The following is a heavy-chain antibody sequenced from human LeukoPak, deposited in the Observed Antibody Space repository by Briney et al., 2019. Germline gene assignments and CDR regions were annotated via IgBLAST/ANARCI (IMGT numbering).Heavy chain of an antibody. D-gene: IGHD2-21*02. CDR1: GFTFSSSA. CDR2: ISGSGGST. Sequence: GGSLRLSCAASGFTFSSSAMSWVLQAPGKGLEWVSAISGSGGSTYYADSVKGRFTISRDNSKDTLFLQMHSLRPGDTAVYYCVREDTPATANYWGQGTLVTISS. V-gene: IGHV3-23*01. CDR3: VREDTPATANY. J-gene: IGHJ4*02.